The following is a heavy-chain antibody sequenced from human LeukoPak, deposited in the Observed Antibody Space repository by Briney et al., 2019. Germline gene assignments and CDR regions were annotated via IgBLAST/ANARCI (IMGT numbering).Heavy chain of an antibody. CDR1: GGTFSSYA. D-gene: IGHD6-6*01. J-gene: IGHJ4*02. CDR3: ARVPAGYSSSSPYFDY. V-gene: IGHV1-69*05. CDR2: IIPIFGTA. Sequence: GSSVKVSCKASGGTFSSYAISWVRQAPGQGLEWMGGIIPIFGTANYAQKFQGRVTITTDESTSTAYMELSSPRSEDTAVYYCARVPAGYSSSSPYFDYRGQGTLVTVSS.